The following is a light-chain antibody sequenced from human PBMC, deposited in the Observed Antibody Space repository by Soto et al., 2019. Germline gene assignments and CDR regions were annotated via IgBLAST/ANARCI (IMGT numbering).Light chain of an antibody. CDR3: SSYAGSSNV. J-gene: IGLJ1*01. CDR1: SSNVGGYNY. V-gene: IGLV2-11*01. CDR2: DVY. Sequence: QSVLTQPRSVSGSPGQSVTISCTGTSSNVGGYNYVSWYQHHPGKAPKLVIYDVYNRPSGVPDRFSGSKSDNTASLTISGLQAEDEADYYCSSYAGSSNVFGTGTKVTVL.